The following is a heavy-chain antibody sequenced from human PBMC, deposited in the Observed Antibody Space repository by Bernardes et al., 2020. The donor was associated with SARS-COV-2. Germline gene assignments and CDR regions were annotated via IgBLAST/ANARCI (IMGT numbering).Heavy chain of an antibody. Sequence: GGYLRLSCTASGFTFGDYAMSWVRQAPGKGLEWVGFIRSKAYGGTTEYAASVKGRFTISRDDSKSIAYLQMNSLKTEDTAVYYCTRDLAAAGPSGMDVWGQGTTVTVSS. CDR3: TRDLAAAGPSGMDV. D-gene: IGHD6-13*01. CDR2: IRSKAYGGTT. J-gene: IGHJ6*02. CDR1: GFTFGDYA. V-gene: IGHV3-49*04.